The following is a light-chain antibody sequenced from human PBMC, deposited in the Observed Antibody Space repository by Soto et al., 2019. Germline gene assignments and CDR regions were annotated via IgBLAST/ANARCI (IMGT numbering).Light chain of an antibody. J-gene: IGKJ1*01. V-gene: IGKV1-5*01. CDR3: QKYNSAPWT. CDR1: QSISSW. CDR2: TVS. Sequence: DIQMTQSPSTLSASVGDRVTITCRASQSISSWLAWYQQKPGKAPKSLIYTVSTLQSGVPSRFSGSGSGTEFTLTISSLQPDDFATYYCQKYNSAPWTFGQGTKVDIK.